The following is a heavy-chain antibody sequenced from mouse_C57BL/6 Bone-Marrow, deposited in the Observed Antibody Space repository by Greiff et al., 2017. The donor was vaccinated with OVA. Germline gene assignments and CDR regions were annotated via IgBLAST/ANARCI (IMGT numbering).Heavy chain of an antibody. D-gene: IGHD3-3*01. CDR3: ARHRALYAMDY. CDR1: GFTFSSYG. J-gene: IGHJ4*01. Sequence: DVKLVESGGDLVKPGGSLKLSCAASGFTFSSYGMSWVRQTPDKRLEWVATISSGGSYTYYPDSVKGRFTISRDNAKNTLYLQMSSLKSEDTAMYYCARHRALYAMDYWGQGTSVTVSS. V-gene: IGHV5-6*02. CDR2: ISSGGSYT.